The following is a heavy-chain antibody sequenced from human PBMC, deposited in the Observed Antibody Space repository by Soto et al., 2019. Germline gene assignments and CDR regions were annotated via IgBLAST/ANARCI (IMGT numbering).Heavy chain of an antibody. D-gene: IGHD2-21*02. CDR1: GGTFSSYA. CDR3: ARDCGGDCYSVVPHYYYYYGMDV. Sequence: QVQLVQSGAEVKKPGSSVKVSCKASGGTFSSYAISWVRQAPGQGLEWMGGIIPIFGKANYAQKFQGRVTITADESTSTDYMELSSLRSEDTAVYYCARDCGGDCYSVVPHYYYYYGMDVWGQGTTVTVSS. CDR2: IIPIFGKA. J-gene: IGHJ6*02. V-gene: IGHV1-69*01.